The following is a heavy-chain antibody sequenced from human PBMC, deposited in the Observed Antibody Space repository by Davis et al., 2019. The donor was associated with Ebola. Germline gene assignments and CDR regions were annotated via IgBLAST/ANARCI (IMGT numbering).Heavy chain of an antibody. V-gene: IGHV1-69*13. J-gene: IGHJ4*02. CDR3: APSVGYQLLFDY. CDR1: GGTFSSYA. Sequence: SVKVSCKASGGTFSSYAISWVRQAPGQGLEWMGGIIPIFGTANYAQKFQGRVTITADESTSTAYMELSSLRSEDTAVYYCAPSVGYQLLFDYWGQGTLVTVSS. D-gene: IGHD2-2*01. CDR2: IIPIFGTA.